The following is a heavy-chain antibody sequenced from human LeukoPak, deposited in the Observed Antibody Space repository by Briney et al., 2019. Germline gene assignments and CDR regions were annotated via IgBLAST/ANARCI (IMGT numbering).Heavy chain of an antibody. D-gene: IGHD5-18*01. CDR2: IIPIFGTA. CDR3: ARKGGYSYGLDYYGMDV. J-gene: IGHJ6*04. Sequence: ASVKLSCKASGGTFSSYAISWVRQAPGQGLEWMGGIIPIFGTANYAQKFQGRVTITADESTSTAYMELSSLRSEDTAVYYCARKGGYSYGLDYYGMDVWGKGTTVTVSS. V-gene: IGHV1-69*13. CDR1: GGTFSSYA.